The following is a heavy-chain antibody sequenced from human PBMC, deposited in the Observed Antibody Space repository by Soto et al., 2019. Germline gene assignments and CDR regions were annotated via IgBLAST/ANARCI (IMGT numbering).Heavy chain of an antibody. CDR3: AKDSGRGSADYYDDY. J-gene: IGHJ4*02. CDR1: GFTFSSYA. V-gene: IGHV3-30*18. CDR2: ISSDGKDK. Sequence: QVQLVESGGGVVQPGRSLRLSCAASGFTFSSYAIHWVRQAPGKGLEWVAVISSDGKDKYSADSMKGRFAISRDNSKNTLYRQMNSLTAKDTAVYYCAKDSGRGSADYYDDYWGQGTLVTVSS. D-gene: IGHD3-10*01.